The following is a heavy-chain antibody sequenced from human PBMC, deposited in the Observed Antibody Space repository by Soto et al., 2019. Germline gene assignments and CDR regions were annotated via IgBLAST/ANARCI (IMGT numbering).Heavy chain of an antibody. CDR2: VSYDGSNN. CDR3: ARGDPYYGMDV. CDR1: GFTSSNYF. Sequence: QVQLVESGGGVVQPGRSLRLSCVASGFTSSNYFMHWVRQAPGKGLEWVALVSYDGSNNHYTDSVKGRFTISRDNSKNPLYLPMNSVRGEDTAVYFCARGDPYYGMDVWGQGTTVTVSS. J-gene: IGHJ6*02. V-gene: IGHV3-30*04.